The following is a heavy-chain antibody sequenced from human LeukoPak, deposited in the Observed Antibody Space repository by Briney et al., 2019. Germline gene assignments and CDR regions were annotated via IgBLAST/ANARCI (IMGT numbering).Heavy chain of an antibody. D-gene: IGHD3-22*01. Sequence: GGSLRLSCAASAFTFSGYGMHWVRQAPGKGLEWVAGLWYDGSNKFYGDSVKGRLTISRDNSKNTLYLQMNSLRAEDTAVYYCAKRTPYSSGSYYFDYWGQGTLVTVSS. V-gene: IGHV3-33*06. CDR1: AFTFSGYG. J-gene: IGHJ4*01. CDR2: LWYDGSNK. CDR3: AKRTPYSSGSYYFDY.